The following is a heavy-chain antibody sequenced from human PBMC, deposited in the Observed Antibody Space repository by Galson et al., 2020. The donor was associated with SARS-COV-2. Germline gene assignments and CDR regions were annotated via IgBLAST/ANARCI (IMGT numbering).Heavy chain of an antibody. CDR1: GFSLSTSGMC. CDR3: ARIRYFDWLRPYGMDV. CDR2: IDWDDAK. Sequence: PPLVQPTQTLTLTCTFSGFSLSTSGMCVSWIRQPPGKALEWLALIDWDDAKYYSTSLKTRLTISKDTSKNQVVLTMTNMDPVDTATYYCARIRYFDWLRPYGMDVWGQGTTVTVSS. D-gene: IGHD3-9*01. V-gene: IGHV2-70*01. J-gene: IGHJ6*02.